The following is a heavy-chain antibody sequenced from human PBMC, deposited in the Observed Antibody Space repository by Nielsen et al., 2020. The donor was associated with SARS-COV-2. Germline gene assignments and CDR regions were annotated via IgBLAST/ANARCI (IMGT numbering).Heavy chain of an antibody. CDR2: ISAYNGNT. J-gene: IGHJ4*02. D-gene: IGHD2-15*01. V-gene: IGHV1-18*01. Sequence: ASVNVSCKASGYTFTSYGISWVRQAPGQGLEGMGWISAYNGNTNYAQKLQGRVTMTTDTSTSTAYMELRSLRSDDTTVYYCAIGSPRYCSGGSCPLGYWGQGTLVTVSS. CDR3: AIGSPRYCSGGSCPLGY. CDR1: GYTFTSYG.